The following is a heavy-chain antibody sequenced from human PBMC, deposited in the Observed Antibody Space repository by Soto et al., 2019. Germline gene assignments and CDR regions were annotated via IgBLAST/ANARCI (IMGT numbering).Heavy chain of an antibody. D-gene: IGHD2-8*01. J-gene: IGHJ4*02. V-gene: IGHV1-46*01. CDR1: GYTFTDYY. CDR3: ARPPFPGCINAVCYPFDY. Sequence: QVQLVQSGAEVKKPGASVKVSCKASGYTFTDYYIHWVRQAPGQGLEWMGMINPSGGSTDYAQKFGGRGTMTRDTSTGTVYMELSSLRSEDMAVYYCARPPFPGCINAVCYPFDYWGQGTLVTVSS. CDR2: INPSGGST.